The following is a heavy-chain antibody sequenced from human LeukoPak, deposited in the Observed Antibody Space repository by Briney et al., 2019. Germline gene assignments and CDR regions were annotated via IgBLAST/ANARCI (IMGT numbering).Heavy chain of an antibody. Sequence: RSSETLSLTCSVYGWSFSGYYWSWIRQPPGKGLEWIGEINHSGNTNYSPSLKSRVTISVATSKKQCSLKLSSVAAADTAVYYCARAAYCSSNSCYLTLFDPWGQGTLVTVSS. CDR1: GWSFSGYY. CDR2: INHSGNT. V-gene: IGHV4-34*01. CDR3: ARAAYCSSNSCYLTLFDP. D-gene: IGHD2-2*01. J-gene: IGHJ5*02.